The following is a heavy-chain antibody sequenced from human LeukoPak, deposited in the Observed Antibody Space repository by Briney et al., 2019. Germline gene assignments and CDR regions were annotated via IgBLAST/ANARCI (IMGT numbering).Heavy chain of an antibody. CDR3: AKDKGYYYGSGSPLYFDY. CDR2: ISGSGGST. D-gene: IGHD3-10*01. J-gene: IGHJ4*02. CDR1: GFTFSGYA. Sequence: GGSLRLSCAASGFTFSGYAMSWVRQAPGKGLEWVSAISGSGGSTYYADSVKGRFTISRDNSKNTLYLQMNSLRAEDTAVYYCAKDKGYYYGSGSPLYFDYWGQGTLVTVSS. V-gene: IGHV3-23*01.